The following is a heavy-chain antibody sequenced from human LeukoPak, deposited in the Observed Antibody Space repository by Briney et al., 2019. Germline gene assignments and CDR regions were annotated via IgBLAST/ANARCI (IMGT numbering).Heavy chain of an antibody. J-gene: IGHJ4*02. Sequence: GGSLRLSCAASGITFSDHYMSWIRQAPGRGLEWVAHISSSGSTIEYADSVKGRFAISRDNAKNSLYLQMISLSVEDTAVYYCAREVRYTSSWYVYYYFDYWGQGTLVTVSS. CDR1: GITFSDHY. D-gene: IGHD6-13*01. CDR3: AREVRYTSSWYVYYYFDY. V-gene: IGHV3-11*01. CDR2: ISSSGSTI.